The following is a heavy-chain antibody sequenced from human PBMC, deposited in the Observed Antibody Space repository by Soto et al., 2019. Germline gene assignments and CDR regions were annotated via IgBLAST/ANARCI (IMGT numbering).Heavy chain of an antibody. CDR2: IYHSAST. Sequence: SETLSLTCAVSGGSITSNNWWNWVRQPPGKGLEWIGEIYHSASTNYNPSLKSRVIISVDKSKNQFSLKLSSVTAADTAVYYCASGXVGYNYGKPYYYFGLDVWGQGTTVTVSS. J-gene: IGHJ6*02. D-gene: IGHD5-18*01. CDR1: GGSITSNNW. V-gene: IGHV4-4*02. CDR3: ASGXVGYNYGKPYYYFGLDV.